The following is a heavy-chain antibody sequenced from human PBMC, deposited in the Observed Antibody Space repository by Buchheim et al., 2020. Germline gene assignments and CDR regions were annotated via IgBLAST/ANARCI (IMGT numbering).Heavy chain of an antibody. Sequence: QVQLQESGPGLVKPSETLSLTCTVSGGSISSYYWSWIRQPPGKGLEWIGYIYYSGSTYYNPSLKSRVTISVDTSKNQFSLKLSSVTAADTAVYYCARAGATGDWFDPWGQGTL. CDR1: GGSISSYY. J-gene: IGHJ5*02. V-gene: IGHV4-59*08. CDR3: ARAGATGDWFDP. D-gene: IGHD5-12*01. CDR2: IYYSGST.